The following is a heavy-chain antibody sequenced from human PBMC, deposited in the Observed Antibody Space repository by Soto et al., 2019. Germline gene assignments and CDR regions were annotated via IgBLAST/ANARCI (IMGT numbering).Heavy chain of an antibody. V-gene: IGHV1-69*12. J-gene: IGHJ6*02. CDR1: GGTFSSYA. D-gene: IGHD2-2*01. CDR2: IIPIFGTA. Sequence: QVQLVQSGAEVKKPGSSVKVSCKASGGTFSSYAISWVRQTPGQELEWMGGIIPIFGTANYAQKFQGRVTITADESTSTTYMELSRLGAEATALYYCASANAWEPAANVVGPNQHYYGMDVWGQGTTVTVSS. CDR3: ASANAWEPAANVVGPNQHYYGMDV.